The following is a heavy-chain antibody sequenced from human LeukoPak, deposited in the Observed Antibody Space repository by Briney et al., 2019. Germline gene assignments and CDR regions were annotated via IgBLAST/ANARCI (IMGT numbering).Heavy chain of an antibody. Sequence: SETLSLTCTVSGGSISSSSYYWGWIRQPPGKGLEWIGSIYYSGSTYYNPSLKSRVTISVDTSKNQFSLKLSSVTAADTAVYYCARVVCRGGSCSPLVPHYYNDMDVWGQGTTVTVSS. CDR2: IYYSGST. D-gene: IGHD2-15*01. CDR1: GGSISSSSYY. J-gene: IGHJ6*02. CDR3: ARVVCRGGSCSPLVPHYYNDMDV. V-gene: IGHV4-39*07.